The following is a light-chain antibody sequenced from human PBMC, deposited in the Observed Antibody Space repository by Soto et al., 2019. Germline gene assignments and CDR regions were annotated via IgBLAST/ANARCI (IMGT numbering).Light chain of an antibody. Sequence: QSALTQPASVSGSPGQSITISCTGTSSDVGGYNYVSWYQQHPGNAPKLMIYEVSNRPSGVSNRFSGSKSGNTASLTISGLQAEDEADDYCSSYTTSSTLYVFGTGTKLTVL. CDR1: SSDVGGYNY. V-gene: IGLV2-14*01. CDR2: EVS. J-gene: IGLJ1*01. CDR3: SSYTTSSTLYV.